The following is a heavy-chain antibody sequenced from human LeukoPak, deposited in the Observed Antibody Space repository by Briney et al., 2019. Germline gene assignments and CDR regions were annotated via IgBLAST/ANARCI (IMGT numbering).Heavy chain of an antibody. CDR2: IYYSGST. CDR3: ARETTYYYGSGLDAFDI. J-gene: IGHJ3*02. Sequence: PSETLSLTCTVSGGSLSSGSYYWSWLRQPPGTGLEWIGYIYYSGSTNYNPSLKSRVTISVDTSKNQFSLKLSSVTAADTAVYYCARETTYYYGSGLDAFDIWGQGTMVTVSS. D-gene: IGHD3-10*01. V-gene: IGHV4-61*01. CDR1: GGSLSSGSYY.